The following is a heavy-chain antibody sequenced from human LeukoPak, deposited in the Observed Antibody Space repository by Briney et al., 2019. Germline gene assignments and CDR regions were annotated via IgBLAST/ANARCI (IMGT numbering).Heavy chain of an antibody. CDR1: GFTLSTYW. CDR2: INSDGTST. CDR3: ARDLVRAAGTFDY. D-gene: IGHD6-13*01. V-gene: IGHV3-74*01. J-gene: IGHJ4*02. Sequence: PGGSLRLSCAASGFTLSTYWMHWVRQVPGKGLVWVSRINSDGTSTTYADSVKGRFTISRDNSKNTLYLQMNSLRAEDTAVYYCARDLVRAAGTFDYWGQGTLVTVSS.